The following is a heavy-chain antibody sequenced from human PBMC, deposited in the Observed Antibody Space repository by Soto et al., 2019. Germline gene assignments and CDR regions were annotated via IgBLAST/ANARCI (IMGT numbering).Heavy chain of an antibody. J-gene: IGHJ4*02. Sequence: SETLSLTCTVSGGSISSYYWSWIRQPPGKGLEWIGYIYYSGSTNYNPSLKSRVTISVDTSKNQFSLKLSSVTAADTAVYYCARGTSIAARPIDYWGQGTLVTVSS. D-gene: IGHD6-6*01. V-gene: IGHV4-59*01. CDR1: GGSISSYY. CDR2: IYYSGST. CDR3: ARGTSIAARPIDY.